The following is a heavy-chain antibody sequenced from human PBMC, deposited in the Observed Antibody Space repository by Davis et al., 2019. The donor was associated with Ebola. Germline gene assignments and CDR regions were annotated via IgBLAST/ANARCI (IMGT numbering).Heavy chain of an antibody. Sequence: ASVKVSCKASGYTFTNYYMHWVRQAPGQGLEWMGMINPNDGRTIYAQKFQGRVTMTRDTSTSTVYMELSSLRSGDTAVYYCATPGGQDSGYDVFDIWGQGTMVTVSS. J-gene: IGHJ3*02. V-gene: IGHV1-46*03. CDR1: GYTFTNYY. CDR3: ATPGGQDSGYDVFDI. D-gene: IGHD5-12*01. CDR2: INPNDGRT.